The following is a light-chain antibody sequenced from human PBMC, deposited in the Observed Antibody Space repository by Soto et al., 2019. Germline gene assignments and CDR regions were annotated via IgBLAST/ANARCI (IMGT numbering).Light chain of an antibody. CDR2: EVS. CDR1: SSDVGGYNY. CDR3: SSYTSSSTLV. Sequence: QSVLTQPASVSGSPGQSITISCTGTSSDVGGYNYVSWYQQHPGKAPKLMIYEVSNRPSGVSNRFSGSKSGNTASLTISGLKAEDEADDYCSSYTSSSTLVFGTGTKVTVL. J-gene: IGLJ1*01. V-gene: IGLV2-14*01.